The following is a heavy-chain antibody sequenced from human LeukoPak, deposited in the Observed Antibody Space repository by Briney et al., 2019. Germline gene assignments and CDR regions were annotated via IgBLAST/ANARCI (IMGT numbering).Heavy chain of an antibody. CDR2: IYHSGST. CDR1: GYSISSGYY. J-gene: IGHJ4*02. CDR3: AIADYGGDY. Sequence: PSETLSLTCTVSGYSISSGYYWGWIRQPPGKGLEWIGSIYHSGSTHYNPSLKSRITISVDTSKNQFSLKVSSVTAADTAVYYCAIADYGGDYWGQGTLVTVSS. D-gene: IGHD4-23*01. V-gene: IGHV4-38-2*02.